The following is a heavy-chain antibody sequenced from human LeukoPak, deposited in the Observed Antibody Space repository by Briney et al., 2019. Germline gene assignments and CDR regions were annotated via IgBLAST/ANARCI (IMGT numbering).Heavy chain of an antibody. V-gene: IGHV4-30-2*01. CDR2: IYHSGST. CDR3: AREGVFYGMDV. J-gene: IGHJ6*02. D-gene: IGHD5/OR15-5a*01. CDR1: GGSISSGGYS. Sequence: SETLSLTCAVSGGSISSGGYSWSWIRQPPGKGLEWIGYIYHSGSTYYNPSLKSRVTISVDRSKNQFSLKLSSVTAADTAVYYCAREGVFYGMDVWGQGTTVTVSS.